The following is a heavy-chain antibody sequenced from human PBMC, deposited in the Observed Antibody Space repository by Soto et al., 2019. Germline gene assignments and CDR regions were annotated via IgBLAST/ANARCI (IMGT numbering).Heavy chain of an antibody. CDR3: ARDHHRYSGYDYVDY. CDR2: ISSSSSYT. J-gene: IGHJ4*02. V-gene: IGHV3-11*05. D-gene: IGHD5-12*01. CDR1: GFTFSDYY. Sequence: QVQLVESGGGLVKPGGSLRLSCAASGFTFSDYYMSWIRQAPGTGREWVSYISSSSSYTNYADSLKGRFTISRDNAKNSLYLQMNRLRAEDTAVYYCARDHHRYSGYDYVDYWGQGTLVTVSS.